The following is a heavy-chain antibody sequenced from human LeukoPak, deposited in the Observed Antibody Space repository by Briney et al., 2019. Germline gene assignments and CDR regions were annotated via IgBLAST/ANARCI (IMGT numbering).Heavy chain of an antibody. J-gene: IGHJ6*03. Sequence: GGSLRLSCAASGFTFSNAWMSWVRQAPGKGLEWVGHIKSKTDGGTTDYAAPVKGRFTISRDDSKNTLYLQMNSLKTEDTAVYYCTTEIVAAGRHTYYYYYMDVWGKGTTVTVSS. CDR2: IKSKTDGGTT. D-gene: IGHD6-13*01. CDR1: GFTFSNAW. V-gene: IGHV3-15*01. CDR3: TTEIVAAGRHTYYYYYMDV.